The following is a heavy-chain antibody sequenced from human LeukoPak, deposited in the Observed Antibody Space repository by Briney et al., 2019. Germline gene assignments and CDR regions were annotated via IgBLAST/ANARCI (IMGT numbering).Heavy chain of an antibody. CDR2: FDPEDGET. J-gene: IGHJ4*02. CDR1: GYTLTALS. V-gene: IGHV1-24*01. CDR3: ATVTYYDFWSGYPPYYFDY. Sequence: ASVKVSCKVSGYTLTALSMHWVRQAPGKGLEWMGGFDPEDGETIYAQKFQGRVTMTEDTSTDTAYMELSSLRSEDTAVYYCATVTYYDFWSGYPPYYFDYWGQGTLVTVSS. D-gene: IGHD3-3*01.